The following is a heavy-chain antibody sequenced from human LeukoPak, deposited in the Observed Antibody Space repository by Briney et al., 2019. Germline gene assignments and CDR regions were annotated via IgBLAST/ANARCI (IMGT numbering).Heavy chain of an antibody. CDR3: AGANWRQLAFDY. Sequence: GGSLRLSCAASGFTFSSYWMHWVRQAPGKGLVWVSRINTDGRSTTYADSVKGRFTISRDNAKNTLYLQMNSLRAEDTAVYYCAGANWRQLAFDYWGQGTLVTVSS. CDR2: INTDGRST. CDR1: GFTFSSYW. V-gene: IGHV3-74*01. D-gene: IGHD3-3*01. J-gene: IGHJ4*02.